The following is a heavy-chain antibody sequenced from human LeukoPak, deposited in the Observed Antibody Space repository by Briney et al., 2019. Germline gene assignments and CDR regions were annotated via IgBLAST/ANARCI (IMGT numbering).Heavy chain of an antibody. V-gene: IGHV3-23*01. CDR2: ISGSGGST. CDR1: GFTFSSYA. Sequence: PGASLRLSCAASGFTFSSYAMSWVRQAPGKGLEWVSAISGSGGSTYYADSVKGRFTISRDNSKNTLYLQMNSLRAEDTAVYYCAKDDYGSGSRLDYWGQGTLVTVSS. CDR3: AKDDYGSGSRLDY. J-gene: IGHJ4*02. D-gene: IGHD3-10*01.